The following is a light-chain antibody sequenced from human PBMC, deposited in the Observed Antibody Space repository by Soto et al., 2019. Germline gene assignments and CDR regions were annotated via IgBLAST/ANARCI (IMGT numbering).Light chain of an antibody. J-gene: IGLJ1*01. V-gene: IGLV2-23*02. CDR3: CASVGGVTEV. Sequence: QSALTQPASVSGSPGRSITISCAGTSSDVGTYNLVSWYQLHPGKAPKLMIYEVSQRPSGVSNRFSGATSGNTAFLTISGLQGEDEGDYYRCASVGGVTEVFGAGTKLTVL. CDR2: EVS. CDR1: SSDVGTYNL.